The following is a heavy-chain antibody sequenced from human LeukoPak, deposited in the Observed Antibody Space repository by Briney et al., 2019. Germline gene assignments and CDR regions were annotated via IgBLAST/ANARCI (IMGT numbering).Heavy chain of an antibody. V-gene: IGHV4-39*07. CDR2: IYYSGST. CDR3: ARGGRGWFDP. D-gene: IGHD3-16*01. Sequence: SETLSLTCTVSGGSISSSSYYWGWIRQPPGKGLEWIGSIYYSGSTYYNPSLKSRVTISVDTSKNQFSLKPSSVTAADTAVYYCARGGRGWFDPWGQGTLVTVSS. CDR1: GGSISSSSYY. J-gene: IGHJ5*02.